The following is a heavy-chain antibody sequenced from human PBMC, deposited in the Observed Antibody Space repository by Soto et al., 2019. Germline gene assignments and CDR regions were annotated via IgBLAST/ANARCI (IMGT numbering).Heavy chain of an antibody. J-gene: IGHJ3*02. CDR1: GGSFSGYY. V-gene: IGHV4-34*01. CDR2: ISHSGRT. Sequence: SETLSLTCAVYGGSFSGYYWRWIRQPPGKGLEWIGEISHSGRTNYNPSLKSRVTISIDMSRNHFSLKLTSVTAADTALYFCARVERGTATTVVDAFDIWGQGTMVTVSS. D-gene: IGHD1-1*01. CDR3: ARVERGTATTVVDAFDI.